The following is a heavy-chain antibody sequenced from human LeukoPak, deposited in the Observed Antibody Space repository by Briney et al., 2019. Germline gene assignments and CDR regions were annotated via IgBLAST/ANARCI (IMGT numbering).Heavy chain of an antibody. J-gene: IGHJ5*02. V-gene: IGHV5-51*01. CDR2: IYPGDSDI. CDR3: ARQEYCSGGSCYTWFDP. D-gene: IGHD2-15*01. Sequence: GESLKISCQGSGYSFTNYWIGWVRQMPGKGLEWMGIIYPGDSDIRYSPSCQGHATISADKSISTAYLKWSSLKASDTAMYYCARQEYCSGGSCYTWFDPWGQGTLVTVSS. CDR1: GYSFTNYW.